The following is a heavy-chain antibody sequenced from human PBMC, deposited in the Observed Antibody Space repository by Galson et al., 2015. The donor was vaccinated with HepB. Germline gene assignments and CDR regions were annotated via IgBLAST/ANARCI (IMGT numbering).Heavy chain of an antibody. CDR1: GGSISSSSYY. CDR2: IYYSGST. J-gene: IGHJ4*02. CDR3: ARGAFGYSYENFDY. D-gene: IGHD5-18*01. V-gene: IGHV4-39*07. Sequence: TCTVSGGSISSSSYYWGWIRQPPGKGLEWIGSIYYSGSTYYNPSLKSRVTISVDTSKNQFSLKLSSVTAADTAVYYCARGAFGYSYENFDYWGQGTLVTVSS.